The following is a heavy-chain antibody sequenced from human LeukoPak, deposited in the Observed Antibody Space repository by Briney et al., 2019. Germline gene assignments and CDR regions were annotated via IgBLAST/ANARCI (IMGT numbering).Heavy chain of an antibody. CDR3: AXXFLVGSTFHAFDL. J-gene: IGHJ3*01. CDR1: VVSMNGYY. V-gene: IGHV4-4*07. D-gene: IGHD1-26*01. Sequence: SETLSLTCSVSVVSMNGYYWSWLRQSAGNRLEWIGHVDSSGNTNYNPPLESRVTMSVDTSKKQFSLKLTSVTAADMAVYFCAXXFLVGSTFHAFDLWGQGTRVTISS. CDR2: VDSSGNT.